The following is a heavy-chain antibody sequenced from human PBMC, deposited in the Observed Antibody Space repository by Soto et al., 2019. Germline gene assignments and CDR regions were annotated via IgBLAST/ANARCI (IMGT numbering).Heavy chain of an antibody. CDR3: AKDPNGDYLGAFDC. CDR1: GFTFANYV. CDR2: ISASGGGT. V-gene: IGHV3-23*01. D-gene: IGHD4-17*01. Sequence: QMLESGGGLVQPGGSLRLSCAASGFTFANYVVTWVRQAPGRGLEWVSAISASGGGTFYADSVRGRFTISRDNYKNTLYLEMNSLRAEDTALYFCAKDPNGDYLGAFDCWGRGTMVIVSS. J-gene: IGHJ3*01.